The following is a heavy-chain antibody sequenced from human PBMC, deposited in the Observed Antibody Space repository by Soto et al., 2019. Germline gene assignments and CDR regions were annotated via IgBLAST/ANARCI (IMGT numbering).Heavy chain of an antibody. CDR2: IFYNGRT. V-gene: IGHV4-59*08. CDR3: GRHYGSGTYPIDY. Sequence: QVQLQESGPGLVNPSETLSLTCTVSGASISAYYWTWIPQPPGMGLDYIGFIFYNGRTNYNPSLRGRGTMSVDTSRNQFSLTLPSVTAADTAVYYGGRHYGSGTYPIDYWGQGTQVTVSS. D-gene: IGHD3-10*01. CDR1: GASISAYY. J-gene: IGHJ4*02.